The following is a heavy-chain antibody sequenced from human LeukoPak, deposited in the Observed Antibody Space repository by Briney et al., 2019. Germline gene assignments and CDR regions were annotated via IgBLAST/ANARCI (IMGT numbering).Heavy chain of an antibody. Sequence: ASVKVSCKASGYTFTGYYMHWVRQAPGQGLEWMGWINPNSGGTNYAQKFQGRVTMTRDTSISTAYMELNSLTSEDTAVYYCAGDLFGSRSSGFDPWGQGTLVSVSS. D-gene: IGHD3-10*01. CDR2: INPNSGGT. V-gene: IGHV1-2*02. CDR3: AGDLFGSRSSGFDP. J-gene: IGHJ5*02. CDR1: GYTFTGYY.